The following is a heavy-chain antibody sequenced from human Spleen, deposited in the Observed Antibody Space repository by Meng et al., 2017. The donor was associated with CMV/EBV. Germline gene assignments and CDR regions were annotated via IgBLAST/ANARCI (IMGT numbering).Heavy chain of an antibody. CDR1: SSYA. J-gene: IGHJ5*02. CDR2: IIPIIGIA. D-gene: IGHD2-2*01. Sequence: SSYAVSWVRQAPGQGLEWMGGIIPIIGIANYAQKFQGRVTITADKSTSTAYMELSSLRSEDTAVYYCARLGYCSSTSCPAIYNWFDPWGQGTLVTVSS. V-gene: IGHV1-69*10. CDR3: ARLGYCSSTSCPAIYNWFDP.